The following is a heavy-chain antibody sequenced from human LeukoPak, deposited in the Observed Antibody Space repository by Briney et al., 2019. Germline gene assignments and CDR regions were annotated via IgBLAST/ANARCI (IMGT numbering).Heavy chain of an antibody. Sequence: GSSVKFSCKASGGTFSSYAISWVRQAPGQGLEWMGRIIPILGIANYAQKFQGRVTITADKSTSTAYMELSSLRSEDTAVYYCARAYSSSPVYYYGMDVWGQGTTVTVSS. CDR1: GGTFSSYA. D-gene: IGHD6-13*01. CDR3: ARAYSSSPVYYYGMDV. V-gene: IGHV1-69*04. J-gene: IGHJ6*02. CDR2: IIPILGIA.